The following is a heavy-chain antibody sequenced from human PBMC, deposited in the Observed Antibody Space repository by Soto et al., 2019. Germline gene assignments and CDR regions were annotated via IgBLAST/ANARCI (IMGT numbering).Heavy chain of an antibody. V-gene: IGHV4-34*01. D-gene: IGHD2-15*01. CDR2: INHSGST. CDR3: ARLVRYCSGGSCYFYYYYGMDV. J-gene: IGHJ6*02. Sequence: QVQLQQWGAGLLKPSETLSLTCAVYGGSFSGYYWSWIRQPPGQGLEWIGEINHSGSTNYNPSLKSRVTISVDTSKNQFSLKLSSVTAADTAVYYCARLVRYCSGGSCYFYYYYGMDVWGQGTTVTVSS. CDR1: GGSFSGYY.